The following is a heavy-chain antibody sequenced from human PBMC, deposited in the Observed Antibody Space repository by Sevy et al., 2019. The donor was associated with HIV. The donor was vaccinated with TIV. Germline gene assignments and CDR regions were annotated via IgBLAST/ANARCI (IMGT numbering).Heavy chain of an antibody. CDR1: GFTFSSYA. J-gene: IGHJ4*02. D-gene: IGHD1-26*01. Sequence: GGSLRLSCAASGFTFSSYAMHWVRQAPGKGLEWVAVISYDGSNKYYADSVKGRFTISRDNSKNTLYLQMNSLRAEDTALYYCARSHADLVGVAAFWGQGTLVTVSS. CDR2: ISYDGSNK. CDR3: ARSHADLVGVAAF. V-gene: IGHV3-30-3*01.